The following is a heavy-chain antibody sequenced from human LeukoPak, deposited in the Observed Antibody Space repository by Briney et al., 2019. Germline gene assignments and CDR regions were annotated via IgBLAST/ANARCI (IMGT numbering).Heavy chain of an antibody. V-gene: IGHV3-30*02. D-gene: IGHD3-16*01. CDR2: IRYDGNNK. J-gene: IGHJ6*04. Sequence: GGSLRLSCAASGFTFSSYGMHWVRQAPGRGLEWVAFIRYDGNNKYYADSVKGRFTISRDNSKNTLYLQMNSVRAEDTAVYYCARDLNTFGGVSNMDVWGKGTTVTISS. CDR3: ARDLNTFGGVSNMDV. CDR1: GFTFSSYG.